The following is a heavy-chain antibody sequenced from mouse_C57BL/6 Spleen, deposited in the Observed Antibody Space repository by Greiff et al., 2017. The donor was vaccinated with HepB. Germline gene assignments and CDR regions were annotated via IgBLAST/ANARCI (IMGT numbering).Heavy chain of an antibody. Sequence: EVKLMESGPELVKPGASVKISCKASGYTFTDYYMNWVKQSHGKSLEWIGDINPNNGGTSYNQKFKGKATLTVDKSSSTAYMELRSLTSEDSAVYYCARDGYYDYWGQGTTLTVSS. D-gene: IGHD2-3*01. CDR1: GYTFTDYY. V-gene: IGHV1-26*01. CDR2: INPNNGGT. J-gene: IGHJ2*01. CDR3: ARDGYYDY.